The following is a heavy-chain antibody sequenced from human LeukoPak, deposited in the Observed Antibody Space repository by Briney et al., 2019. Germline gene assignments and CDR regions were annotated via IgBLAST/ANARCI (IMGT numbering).Heavy chain of an antibody. J-gene: IGHJ5*02. CDR3: ARGGSGTFYNWVGWFDP. CDR2: IHFSGSV. V-gene: IGHV4-59*01. Sequence: SETLSLTCTVSGDSIGNFYWSWIRQSPEKGLEWIACIHFSGSVNYNPSLKSRVTIPVDTAKEQFSLKLRSVTAADTAVYYCARGGSGTFYNWVGWFDPWGQGTLVTVSS. D-gene: IGHD3-10*01. CDR1: GDSIGNFY.